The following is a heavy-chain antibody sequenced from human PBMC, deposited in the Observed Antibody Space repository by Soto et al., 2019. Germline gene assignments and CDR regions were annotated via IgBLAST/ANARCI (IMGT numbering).Heavy chain of an antibody. CDR1: GYTFTSYG. V-gene: IGHV1-18*01. J-gene: IGHJ4*02. CDR2: ITYNGDT. D-gene: IGHD3-22*01. Sequence: ASVKVSCKASGYTFTSYGISWVRQAPGQGLEWMGWITYNGDTNYPQKLQGRVTMTTDTSTSTAYMELRSLRSDDTAVYYCARAVVTSYGVFDYWGQGTLVTVS. CDR3: ARAVVTSYGVFDY.